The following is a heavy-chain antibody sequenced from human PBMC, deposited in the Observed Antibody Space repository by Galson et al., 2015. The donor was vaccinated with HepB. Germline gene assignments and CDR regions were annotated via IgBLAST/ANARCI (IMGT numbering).Heavy chain of an antibody. D-gene: IGHD3-10*01. CDR1: GYSFTSYW. CDR2: IYPGDSDT. J-gene: IGHJ4*02. CDR3: ARLGKQRYYVSGSYYRDY. V-gene: IGHV5-51*03. Sequence: QSGAEVKKPGESLKISCKGSGYSFTSYWIGWVRQMPGKGLAWMGIIYPGDSDTRYSPSFQGQVTIAADESISTAYLQWSSLKASDTAMYYYARLGKQRYYVSGSYYRDYWGQGTLVTVSS.